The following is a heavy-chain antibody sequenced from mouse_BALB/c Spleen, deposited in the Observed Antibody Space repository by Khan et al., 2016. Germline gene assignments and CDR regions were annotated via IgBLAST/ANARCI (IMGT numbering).Heavy chain of an antibody. CDR3: ARGGITHYFDY. D-gene: IGHD2-4*01. Sequence: EVQLQESGPGLVKPSQSLSLTCTVTGYSITSDYAWNWIRQFPGNKLEWMGYISYSGSTSYNPSLKSRISITRDTSKNQFFMQLNSVTTEDTATYYCARGGITHYFDYWGQGTTLTVSS. J-gene: IGHJ2*01. V-gene: IGHV3-2*02. CDR2: ISYSGST. CDR1: GYSITSDYA.